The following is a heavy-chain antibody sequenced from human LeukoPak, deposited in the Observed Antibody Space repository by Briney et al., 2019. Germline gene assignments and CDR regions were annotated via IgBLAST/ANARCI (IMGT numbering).Heavy chain of an antibody. CDR3: ARGVVPAFYYYGMDV. CDR1: GYSFTNYW. J-gene: IGHJ6*02. Sequence: GESLEISCKGSGYSFTNYWIGWVRQMPGKGLEWMGIIYPDDSDTRYSPSFQGQVTISADKSISTAYLQWSSLKASDTAIYYCARGVVPAFYYYGMDVWGQGTTVTVSS. D-gene: IGHD2-2*01. V-gene: IGHV5-51*01. CDR2: IYPDDSDT.